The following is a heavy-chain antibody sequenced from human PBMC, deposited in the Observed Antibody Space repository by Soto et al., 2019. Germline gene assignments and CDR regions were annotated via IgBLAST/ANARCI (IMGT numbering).Heavy chain of an antibody. V-gene: IGHV1-69*01. Sequence: QVQLVQSGAEVKKPGSSVKVSCKASGGTFSSYAISWVRQAPGQGLEWMGGIIPIFGTANYAQKFQGRVTITADESTSTAYMELNSLRSEDTAVYYCARYGPNPSEYYYYGMDVWGQGTTVTVSS. CDR2: IIPIFGTA. CDR1: GGTFSSYA. D-gene: IGHD3-10*01. J-gene: IGHJ6*02. CDR3: ARYGPNPSEYYYYGMDV.